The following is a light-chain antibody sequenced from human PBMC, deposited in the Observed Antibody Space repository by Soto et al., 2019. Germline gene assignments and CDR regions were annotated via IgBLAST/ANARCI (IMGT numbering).Light chain of an antibody. CDR3: QQLDSYQIT. Sequence: IQLTQSPSSLSASVGDRVTVTCRASQGISSYLAWYQQKPGKAPKLLIYAASTLRSGVPSRFSGGGSGTDFTLTVSSLQPEDFATYYCQQLDSYQITFGQGTRLEIK. V-gene: IGKV1-9*01. J-gene: IGKJ5*01. CDR1: QGISSY. CDR2: AAS.